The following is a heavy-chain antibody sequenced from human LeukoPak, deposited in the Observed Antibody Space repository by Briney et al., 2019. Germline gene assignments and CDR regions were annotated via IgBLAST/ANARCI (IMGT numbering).Heavy chain of an antibody. V-gene: IGHV4-30-2*01. Sequence: PSQTLSLTCAVSGGSMSSGGYSWSRIRQPPGKGLEWIGYIYHSGSTYYSPSLKSRVTISVDRSKNQFSLKLSSVTAADTAVYYCARGAYGDYSTWGQGTLVTVSS. CDR2: IYHSGST. D-gene: IGHD4-17*01. CDR1: GGSMSSGGYS. CDR3: ARGAYGDYST. J-gene: IGHJ5*02.